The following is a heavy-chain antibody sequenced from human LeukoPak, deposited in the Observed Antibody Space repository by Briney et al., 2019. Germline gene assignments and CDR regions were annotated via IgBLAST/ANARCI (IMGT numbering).Heavy chain of an antibody. Sequence: KTSETLSLTCAVYSESFSGSYWTWIRQPPGKGLEWIGEINHSGSTNYNPSLKSRVTISVDTSKNQFSLKLSSVTAADTAVYYCATYLLTITSAFDPWGQGTLVTVSS. D-gene: IGHD5-12*01. CDR2: INHSGST. V-gene: IGHV4-34*01. CDR1: SESFSGSY. J-gene: IGHJ5*02. CDR3: ATYLLTITSAFDP.